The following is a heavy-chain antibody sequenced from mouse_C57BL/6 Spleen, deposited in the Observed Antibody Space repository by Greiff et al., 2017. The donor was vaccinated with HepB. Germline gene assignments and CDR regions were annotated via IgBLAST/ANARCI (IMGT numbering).Heavy chain of an antibody. D-gene: IGHD3-2*01. CDR2: INPSTGGT. V-gene: IGHV1-42*01. CDR3: AKTARDYFDY. J-gene: IGHJ2*01. Sequence: VQLQQSGPELVKPGASVKISCKASGYSFTGYYMNWVKQSPEKSLEWIGEINPSTGGTTYNQKFKAKATLTVDKSSSTAYMHLKGLTSEDSAVYYCAKTARDYFDYWGQGTTLTVSS. CDR1: GYSFTGYY.